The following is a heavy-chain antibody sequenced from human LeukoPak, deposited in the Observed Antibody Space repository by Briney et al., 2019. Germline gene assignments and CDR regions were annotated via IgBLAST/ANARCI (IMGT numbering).Heavy chain of an antibody. Sequence: SETLSLTCTVSGGSISSSSYYWGWIRQPPGRGLEWIGSIYYSGSTYYNPSLKSRVTISVDTSKNQFSLKLSSVTAADTAVYYCARASGSFDYWGQGTLVTVSS. CDR3: ARASGSFDY. J-gene: IGHJ4*02. CDR1: GGSISSSSYY. CDR2: IYYSGST. V-gene: IGHV4-39*07.